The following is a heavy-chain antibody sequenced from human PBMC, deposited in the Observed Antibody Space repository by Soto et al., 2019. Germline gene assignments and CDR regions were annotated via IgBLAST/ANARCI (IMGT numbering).Heavy chain of an antibody. J-gene: IGHJ4*02. CDR3: TRGLGALLMVYANFDY. Sequence: GGSLRLSCTASGFTFGDYAMSWFRQAPGKGLEWVGFIRSKAYGGTTEYAASVKGRFTISRDDSKSIAYLQMNSLKTEDTAVYYCTRGLGALLMVYANFDYWGQGTLVTVSS. CDR1: GFTFGDYA. CDR2: IRSKAYGGTT. V-gene: IGHV3-49*03. D-gene: IGHD2-8*01.